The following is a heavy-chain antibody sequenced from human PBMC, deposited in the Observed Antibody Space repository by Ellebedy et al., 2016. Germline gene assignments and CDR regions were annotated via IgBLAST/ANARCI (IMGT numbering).Heavy chain of an antibody. D-gene: IGHD6-19*01. CDR2: ISWDGGIT. CDR1: GFTFDDYA. V-gene: IGHV3-43D*03. Sequence: GGSLRLTXVASGFTFDDYAMHWVRQPPGKGLEWVSVISWDGGITYYADSVKGRFTISRDRSKNSLYLQMNSLRGEDSAFYYCAKDIGYSSTWFVADYWGQGTLVSVSS. J-gene: IGHJ4*02. CDR3: AKDIGYSSTWFVADY.